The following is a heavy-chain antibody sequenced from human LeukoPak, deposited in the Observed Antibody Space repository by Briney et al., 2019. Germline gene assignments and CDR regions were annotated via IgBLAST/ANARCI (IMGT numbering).Heavy chain of an antibody. V-gene: IGHV3-7*01. CDR1: GFTFSSYA. D-gene: IGHD3-10*01. J-gene: IGHJ4*02. CDR3: ARARITMVRGVIRRPTYYFDY. CDR2: IKQDGSEK. Sequence: GRSLRLSCAASGFTFSSYAMHWVRQAPGKGLEWVANIKQDGSEKYYVDSVKGRFTISRDNAKNSLYLQMNSLRAEDTAVYYCARARITMVRGVIRRPTYYFDYWGQGTLVTVSS.